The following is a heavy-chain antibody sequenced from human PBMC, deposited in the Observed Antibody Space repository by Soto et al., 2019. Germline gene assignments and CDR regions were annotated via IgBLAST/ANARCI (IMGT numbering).Heavy chain of an antibody. CDR1: GFTFSSYG. V-gene: IGHV3-30*18. Sequence: ESGGGVVQPGRSLRLSCAASGFTFSSYGMHWVRQAPGKGLEWVAVISYDGSNKYYADSVKGRFTISRDNSKNTLYLQMNSLRAEDTAVYYCANSVPRYFDWLPIDYWGQGTLVTVSS. J-gene: IGHJ4*02. CDR2: ISYDGSNK. CDR3: ANSVPRYFDWLPIDY. D-gene: IGHD3-9*01.